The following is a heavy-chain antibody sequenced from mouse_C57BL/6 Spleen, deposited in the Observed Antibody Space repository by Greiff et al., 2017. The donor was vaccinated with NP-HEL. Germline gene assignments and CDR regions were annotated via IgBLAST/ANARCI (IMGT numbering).Heavy chain of an antibody. CDR1: GFNIKDYY. J-gene: IGHJ1*03. D-gene: IGHD2-5*01. Sequence: DVQLQESGAELVRPGASVKLSCTASGFNIKDYYMHWVQQRPEQGLEWIGRIDPEDGDTEYAPKFPGKATMTADTSSNTAYLQLSSLTSEDTAVYYCTTFLYYSNYVGYFDVWGTGTTVTVSS. V-gene: IGHV14-1*01. CDR2: IDPEDGDT. CDR3: TTFLYYSNYVGYFDV.